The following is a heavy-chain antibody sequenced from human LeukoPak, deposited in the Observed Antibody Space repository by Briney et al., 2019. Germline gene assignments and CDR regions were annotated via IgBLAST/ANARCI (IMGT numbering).Heavy chain of an antibody. CDR2: IWYDGSNK. Sequence: GRSLRLSCAASGFTFSSYGMHWVRQAPGKGLEWVAVIWYDGSNKYYADSVKGRFTISRDNSKNTLYLRMNSLRAEDTAVYYCARGGVPAAYIDYWGQGTLVTVSS. CDR1: GFTFSSYG. V-gene: IGHV3-33*01. CDR3: ARGGVPAAYIDY. D-gene: IGHD2-2*01. J-gene: IGHJ4*02.